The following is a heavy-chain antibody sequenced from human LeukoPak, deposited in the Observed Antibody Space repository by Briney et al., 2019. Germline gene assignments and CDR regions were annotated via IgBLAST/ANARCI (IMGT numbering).Heavy chain of an antibody. V-gene: IGHV4-61*02. CDR2: IYTSGST. Sequence: PPQTLSLTCTVSGGSISSGSYYWSWIRQPAGKGLEWIGRIYTSGSTNYNPSLKSRVTISVDTSKNQFSLKLSSVTAADTAVYYCARDRCSSTSCYMYYMDVWGKGTTVTVSS. CDR1: GGSISSGSYY. CDR3: ARDRCSSTSCYMYYMDV. J-gene: IGHJ6*03. D-gene: IGHD2-2*02.